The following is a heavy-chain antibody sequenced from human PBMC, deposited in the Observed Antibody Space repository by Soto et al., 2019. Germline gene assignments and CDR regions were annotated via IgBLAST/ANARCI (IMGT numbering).Heavy chain of an antibody. Sequence: EVQLLESGGGLVQPGGSPRLSCAASGFTFSSYAMSWVRQAPGKGLEWVSAISGSGGSTYYADSVKGRFTISRDNSKNTLYLQMNSLRAEDTAVYYCAKDRSFSGSYFPFDYWGQGTLVTVSS. CDR1: GFTFSSYA. D-gene: IGHD1-26*01. V-gene: IGHV3-23*01. J-gene: IGHJ4*02. CDR3: AKDRSFSGSYFPFDY. CDR2: ISGSGGST.